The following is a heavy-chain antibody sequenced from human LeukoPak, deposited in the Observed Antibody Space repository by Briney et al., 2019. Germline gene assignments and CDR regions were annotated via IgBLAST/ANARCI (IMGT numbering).Heavy chain of an antibody. CDR2: FHSSGST. D-gene: IGHD5-12*01. V-gene: IGHV4-39*01. Sequence: SGTLSLTCAVSGASINSSTYFWGWVRQPPGKGLEWVGSFHSSGSTYYSPSLKSRVTIPVDTSKNQFSLKVRSVTAADTAVYYCARHGGGYDLYYFDYWGQGTLVPVFS. J-gene: IGHJ4*02. CDR3: ARHGGGYDLYYFDY. CDR1: GASINSSTYF.